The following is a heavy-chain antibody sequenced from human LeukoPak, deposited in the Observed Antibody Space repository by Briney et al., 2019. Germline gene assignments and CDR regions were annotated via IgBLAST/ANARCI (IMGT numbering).Heavy chain of an antibody. V-gene: IGHV4-61*02. Sequence: ASETLSLTCTVSGGSISSGSYYWSWIRQPAGKGLEWIGRIYTSGSTNYNPSLKSRVTISVDTSKNQFSLKLSSVTAADTAVYYCARGSIVVVPAAPTPHDAFDIWGQGTMVTVSS. J-gene: IGHJ3*02. CDR2: IYTSGST. CDR3: ARGSIVVVPAAPTPHDAFDI. D-gene: IGHD2-2*01. CDR1: GGSISSGSYY.